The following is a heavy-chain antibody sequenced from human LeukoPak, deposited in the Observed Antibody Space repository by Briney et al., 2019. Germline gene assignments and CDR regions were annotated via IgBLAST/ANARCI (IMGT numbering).Heavy chain of an antibody. D-gene: IGHD3-9*01. CDR2: ISYDGSNK. CDR3: ARGMDYDILAGPPDY. Sequence: GRSLRLSCAASEFTFSSYAMHWVRQAPDKGLEWVALISYDGSNKEYADSVKGRFTTSRDNSKNSLYLQMNSLRGEDTAVYYCARGMDYDILAGPPDYWGQGTLVTVSS. CDR1: EFTFSSYA. J-gene: IGHJ4*02. V-gene: IGHV3-30*04.